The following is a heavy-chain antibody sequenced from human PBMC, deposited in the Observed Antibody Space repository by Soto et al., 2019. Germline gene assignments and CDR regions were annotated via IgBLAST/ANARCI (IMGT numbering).Heavy chain of an antibody. CDR2: INAGNGNT. D-gene: IGHD6-13*01. Sequence: ASVKVSCKASGYTFTSYAMHWVRQAPGQRLEWMGWINAGNGNTKYSQKFQGRVTITRDTSASTAYMELSSLRSEDTAVYYCARSKTSSSWRASWFDPWGQGTLVTVS. J-gene: IGHJ5*02. CDR1: GYTFTSYA. CDR3: ARSKTSSSWRASWFDP. V-gene: IGHV1-3*01.